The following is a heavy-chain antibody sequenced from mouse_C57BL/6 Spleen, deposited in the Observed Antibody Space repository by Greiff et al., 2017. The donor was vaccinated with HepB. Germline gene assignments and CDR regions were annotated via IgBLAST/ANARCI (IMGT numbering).Heavy chain of an antibody. CDR2: IHPNSGST. CDR3: ARDSNYVAY. D-gene: IGHD2-5*01. V-gene: IGHV1-64*01. CDR1: GYTFTSYW. J-gene: IGHJ3*01. Sequence: QVQLQQPGAELVKPGASVKLSCKASGYTFTSYWMHWVKQRPGQGLEWIGMIHPNSGSTNYNEKFKSKATLTVDKSSSTAYMQLISLTSEDSAVYYCARDSNYVAYWGQGTLVTVSA.